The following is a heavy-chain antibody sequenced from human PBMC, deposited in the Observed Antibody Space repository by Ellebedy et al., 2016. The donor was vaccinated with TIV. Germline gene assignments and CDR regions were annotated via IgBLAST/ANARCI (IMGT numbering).Heavy chain of an antibody. CDR2: IYYSGST. CDR3: ARGGFSVFFDY. D-gene: IGHD5/OR15-5a*01. CDR1: GGSISYYY. Sequence: SETLSLTCTVSGGSISYYYWSWIRQPPGKGLEWIGYIYYSGSTNYNPSLKSRVTISIDTSKNQFSLQLSSVTAADTAVYYCARGGFSVFFDYWGQGTLVTVSS. J-gene: IGHJ4*02. V-gene: IGHV4-59*01.